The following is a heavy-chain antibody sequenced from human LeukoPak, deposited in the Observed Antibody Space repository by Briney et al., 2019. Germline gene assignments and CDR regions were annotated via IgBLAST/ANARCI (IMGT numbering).Heavy chain of an antibody. CDR2: ISSGSSTI. CDR1: GFTFSSYS. V-gene: IGHV3-48*01. CDR3: ARVLHKRNYDSSDYYGY. D-gene: IGHD3-22*01. Sequence: PGGSLRLSCAASGFTFSSYSMNWVRQAPGKGLEWIPYISSGSSTIYYADSVKGRFTISRDNAKNSLYLQMNSLRAEDTAVYYCARVLHKRNYDSSDYYGYWGQGTLVTVSS. J-gene: IGHJ4*02.